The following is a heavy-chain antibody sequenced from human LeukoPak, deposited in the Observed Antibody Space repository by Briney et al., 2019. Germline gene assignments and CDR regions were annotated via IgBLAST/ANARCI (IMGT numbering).Heavy chain of an antibody. Sequence: ASVKVSCKASGYTFTGYYMHWVRQAPGQGLEWMGWISAYNGNTNYAQKLQGRVTMTTDTSTSTAYMELRSLRSDDTAVYYCARAIPNWGASYYYMDVWGKGTTVTVS. V-gene: IGHV1-18*04. CDR1: GYTFTGYY. CDR3: ARAIPNWGASYYYMDV. CDR2: ISAYNGNT. D-gene: IGHD7-27*01. J-gene: IGHJ6*03.